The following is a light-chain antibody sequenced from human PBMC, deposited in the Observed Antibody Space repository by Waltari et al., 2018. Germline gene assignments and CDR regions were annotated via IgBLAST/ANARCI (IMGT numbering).Light chain of an antibody. V-gene: IGKV3-20*01. J-gene: IGKJ2*01. CDR1: QSVTSNY. CDR2: DAS. CDR3: QQYGSSPPYS. Sequence: EIVLTHSPGTLSLSPGERATLPCRASQSVTSNYLSWYQQKPGQAPRLLIYDASSRATGIPDRISGSGSETDFTLTISSLEPEDFAVYYCQQYGSSPPYSFGQGTKLEIK.